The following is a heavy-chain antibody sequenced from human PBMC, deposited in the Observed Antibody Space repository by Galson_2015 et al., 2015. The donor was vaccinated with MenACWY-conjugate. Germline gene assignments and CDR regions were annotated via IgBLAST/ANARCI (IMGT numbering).Heavy chain of an antibody. Sequence: SLRLSCAASGFRFSSYTLYWVRQAPGKGLEWVAVVSNDGSTKYYTDSVKGRFTISRDNSKNMVSLQMNSLRPEDTAVYYCVRAEGWLRSAFDIWGQGTMVTVSS. CDR1: GFRFSSYT. V-gene: IGHV3-30*10. CDR3: VRAEGWLRSAFDI. J-gene: IGHJ3*02. CDR2: VSNDGSTK. D-gene: IGHD5-24*01.